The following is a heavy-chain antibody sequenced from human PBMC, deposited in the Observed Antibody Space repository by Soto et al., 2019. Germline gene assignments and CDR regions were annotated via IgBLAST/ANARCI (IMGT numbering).Heavy chain of an antibody. CDR2: INAGNGNT. Sequence: QVQLVQSGAEVKKPGASVKVSCKASGYTFTSYAMHWVRQAPGQRLEWMGWINAGNGNTKYSQKFQGRVTITRDTSASTAYMELSSLRSEDTAVYYCAREVARDAYFDYWGQGTLVTVSS. J-gene: IGHJ4*02. CDR1: GYTFTSYA. CDR3: AREVARDAYFDY. D-gene: IGHD2-15*01. V-gene: IGHV1-3*01.